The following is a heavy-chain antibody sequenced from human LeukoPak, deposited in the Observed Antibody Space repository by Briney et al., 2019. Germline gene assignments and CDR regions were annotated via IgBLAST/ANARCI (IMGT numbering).Heavy chain of an antibody. CDR2: ISWDGGST. CDR1: GFTFDDYA. J-gene: IGHJ4*02. V-gene: IGHV3-43D*03. Sequence: GGSLRLSCAASGFTFDDYAMHWVRQAPGKGLEWVSLISWDGGSTYYADSVKGRFTISRDNSKNTLYLLMNSLRAEDTAVYYCARGNMVRGVISNFDYWGQGTLVTVSS. CDR3: ARGNMVRGVISNFDY. D-gene: IGHD3-10*01.